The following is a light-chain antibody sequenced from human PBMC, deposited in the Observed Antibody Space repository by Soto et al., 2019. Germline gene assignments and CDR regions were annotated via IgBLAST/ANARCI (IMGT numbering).Light chain of an antibody. CDR1: QSISSW. CDR3: QQYYYYPWT. J-gene: IGKJ1*01. V-gene: IGKV1-5*03. Sequence: DIQMTQSPSTLSASVGDRVTITCRASQSISSWLAWYQQKPGKAPKVLIYKASSLESGVPSRFSGSGSGTEFTLTISSLQPDDFATYYCQQYYYYPWTFGQGTKVEIK. CDR2: KAS.